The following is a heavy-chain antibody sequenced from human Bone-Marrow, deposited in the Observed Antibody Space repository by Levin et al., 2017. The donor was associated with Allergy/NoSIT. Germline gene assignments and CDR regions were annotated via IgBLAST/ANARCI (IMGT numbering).Heavy chain of an antibody. CDR3: ARTFCSGGSCYRSLDY. V-gene: IGHV3-21*01. D-gene: IGHD2-15*01. J-gene: IGHJ4*02. Sequence: GGSLRLSCVASGFIFYSYTTHWVRQAPGKGLEWISSISGSGNYVYDADSVTGRFTISRDNAKNSLYLQMNNLRAEDTAVYYCARTFCSGGSCYRSLDYWGQGTLVTVSS. CDR1: GFIFYSYT. CDR2: ISGSGNYV.